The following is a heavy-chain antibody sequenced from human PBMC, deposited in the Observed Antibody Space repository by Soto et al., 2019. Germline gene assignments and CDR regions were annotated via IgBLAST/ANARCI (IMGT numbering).Heavy chain of an antibody. Sequence: PSETLSLTCTVYGGSIRSYYWSWIRQPPGKGLEWIGNIYYSGSTNYNPSRKSRVTMSVDMSNNQVSLKLSSVTAADTAGYYCKSVGGYYGHYPNFDYWGQGALVTVSS. CDR1: GGSIRSYY. J-gene: IGHJ4*02. CDR2: IYYSGST. D-gene: IGHD4-17*01. CDR3: KSVGGYYGHYPNFDY. V-gene: IGHV4-59*01.